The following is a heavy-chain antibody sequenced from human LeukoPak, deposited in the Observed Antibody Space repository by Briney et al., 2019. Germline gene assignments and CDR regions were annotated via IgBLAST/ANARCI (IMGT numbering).Heavy chain of an antibody. D-gene: IGHD1-14*01. CDR3: ASTYRNRIYYFDY. CDR2: INHSGST. Sequence: SETLSLTCAVYGGSFSGYYWSWIRQPPGKGLEWIGEINHSGSTNYNPSLKSRVTISVDTSKNQFSLKPSSVTAADTAVYYCASTYRNRIYYFDYWGQGTLVTVSS. CDR1: GGSFSGYY. V-gene: IGHV4-34*01. J-gene: IGHJ4*02.